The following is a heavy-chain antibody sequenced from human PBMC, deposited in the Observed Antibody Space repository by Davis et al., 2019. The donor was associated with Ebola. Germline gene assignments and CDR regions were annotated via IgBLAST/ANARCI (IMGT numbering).Heavy chain of an antibody. J-gene: IGHJ4*02. CDR3: AKVGLEWLLSGPFDY. CDR1: GFTFSSYS. CDR2: ISSSSSYI. Sequence: PGGSLRLSCAASGFTFSSYSMNWVRQAPGKGLEWVSSISSSSSYIYYADSVKGRFTISRDNSKNTLYLQMNSLRAEDTAVYYCAKVGLEWLLSGPFDYWGQGTLVTVSS. V-gene: IGHV3-21*01. D-gene: IGHD3-3*01.